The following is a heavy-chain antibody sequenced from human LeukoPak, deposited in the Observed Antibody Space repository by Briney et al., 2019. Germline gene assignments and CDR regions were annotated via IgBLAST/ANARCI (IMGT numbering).Heavy chain of an antibody. CDR3: ASQERERATQDYYFDY. J-gene: IGHJ4*02. V-gene: IGHV1-69*05. CDR2: IIPIFGTA. D-gene: IGHD5-12*01. Sequence: ASVKVSCKASGGTFSSYAISWVRQAPGQGLEWVGGIIPIFGTANYAQKFQGRVTITTDESTSTAYMELSSLRSEDTAVYYCASQERERATQDYYFDYWGQGTLVTVSS. CDR1: GGTFSSYA.